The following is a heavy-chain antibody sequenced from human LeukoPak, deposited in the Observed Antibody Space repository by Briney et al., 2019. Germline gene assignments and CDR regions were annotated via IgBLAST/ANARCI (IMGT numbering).Heavy chain of an antibody. J-gene: IGHJ4*02. CDR3: ARGREEDSSGYYYGFDY. D-gene: IGHD3-22*01. V-gene: IGHV1-69*04. CDR2: IIPIFGIA. Sequence: SVKVSCKASGGTFSSYAISWVRQAPGQGLEWMGRIIPIFGIANYAQKFQGRVTITADKSTSTAYMELSSLRSEDTAVYYCARGREEDSSGYYYGFDYWGQGTLVTV. CDR1: GGTFSSYA.